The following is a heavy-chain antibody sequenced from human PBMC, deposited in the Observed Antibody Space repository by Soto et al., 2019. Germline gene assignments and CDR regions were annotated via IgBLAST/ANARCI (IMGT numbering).Heavy chain of an antibody. J-gene: IGHJ4*02. D-gene: IGHD3-16*02. V-gene: IGHV3-23*01. CDR3: AKHPVYPFGGVIVKTAVDY. CDR2: ISGSGGST. CDR1: GFTFSSYA. Sequence: GGSLRLSCAASGFTFSSYAMSWVRQAPGKGLEWVSAISGSGGSTYYADSVKGRFTISRDNSKNTLYLQMNSLRAEDTAVYYCAKHPVYPFGGVIVKTAVDYWGQGTLVTVSS.